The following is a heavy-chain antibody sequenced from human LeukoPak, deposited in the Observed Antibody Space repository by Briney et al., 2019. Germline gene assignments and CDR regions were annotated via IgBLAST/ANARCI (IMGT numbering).Heavy chain of an antibody. CDR2: INPSGGST. J-gene: IGHJ4*02. Sequence: ASVKVSCKASGYTFTSYYMHWVRQAPGQGLEWMGIINPSGGSTSYAQKFQGRVAMTRDTSTSTVYMELSSPRSEDTAVYYCAREVNDILTGLDYWGQGTLVTVSS. CDR1: GYTFTSYY. D-gene: IGHD3-9*01. V-gene: IGHV1-46*01. CDR3: AREVNDILTGLDY.